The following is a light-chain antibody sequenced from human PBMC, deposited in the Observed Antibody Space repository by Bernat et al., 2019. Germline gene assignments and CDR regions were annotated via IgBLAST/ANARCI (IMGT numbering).Light chain of an antibody. CDR3: QQRISWPET. Sequence: EIVLTQSPATLSLSPGERATLYCRASQSVGSYLAWYQQKPGQAPRLLIYDASNRTTGIPARFSGSGSGTDFSLTISSLEPEDFAVYYCQQRISWPETFGQGTKVEIK. V-gene: IGKV3-11*01. CDR1: QSVGSY. CDR2: DAS. J-gene: IGKJ1*01.